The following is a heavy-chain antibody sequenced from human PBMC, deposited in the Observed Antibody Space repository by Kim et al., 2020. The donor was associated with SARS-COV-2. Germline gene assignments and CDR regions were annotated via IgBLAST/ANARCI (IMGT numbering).Heavy chain of an antibody. D-gene: IGHD3-3*01. CDR1: GYTFTSYA. J-gene: IGHJ6*02. CDR2: INTNTGNP. V-gene: IGHV7-4-1*02. Sequence: ASVKVSCKASGYTFTSYAMNWVQQAPGQGLEWMGWINTNTGNPTYAQDFTGRFVFSLDTSVSTAYLQISSLKAEDTAVYYCARDIGTITIFGVVIIPPSAMDVWGQGTTVTVSS. CDR3: ARDIGTITIFGVVIIPPSAMDV.